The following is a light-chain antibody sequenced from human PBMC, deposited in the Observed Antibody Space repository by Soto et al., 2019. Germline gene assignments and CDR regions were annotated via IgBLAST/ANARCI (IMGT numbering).Light chain of an antibody. J-gene: IGKJ2*01. Sequence: DIQMTQSPSSLSASVGDRVTITCQASQDISTYLNWFQQKPGKAHKLLMYRTSKLETEVQSRFIGSGSGTDFTFTISRLQPEDFATYYCQQNDNIPQTFGQGTKLEMK. CDR2: RTS. V-gene: IGKV1-33*01. CDR1: QDISTY. CDR3: QQNDNIPQT.